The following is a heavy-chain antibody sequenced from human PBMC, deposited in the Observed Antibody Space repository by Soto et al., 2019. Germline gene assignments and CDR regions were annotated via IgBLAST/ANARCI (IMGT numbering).Heavy chain of an antibody. V-gene: IGHV1-58*01. CDR2: IVVGSGNT. D-gene: IGHD3-22*01. Sequence: ASVKVSCKASGFTFTSSAVQWVRQARGQRLEWIGWIVVGSGNTNYAQKFQERVTITRYMSTSTAYMELSSLRSEDTAVYYCAAIAPPHYYDSSGSDAFDIWGQGTMVTVSS. J-gene: IGHJ3*02. CDR3: AAIAPPHYYDSSGSDAFDI. CDR1: GFTFTSSA.